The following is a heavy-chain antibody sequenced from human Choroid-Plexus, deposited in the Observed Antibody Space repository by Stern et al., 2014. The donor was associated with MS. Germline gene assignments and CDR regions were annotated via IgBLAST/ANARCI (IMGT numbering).Heavy chain of an antibody. Sequence: QVQLVESGGGVVQPGRPLRLSCVASGFTFGSCAMHWVRQAPGKGLEWVAGVSYDGSNKYYVDSVKGRFTISRDNSHNTLYMQMSSLRPEDTAVYYCAKDRQYLTYFFDHWGQGSLVTVSS. J-gene: IGHJ5*02. D-gene: IGHD2/OR15-2a*01. V-gene: IGHV3-30*18. CDR1: GFTFGSCA. CDR2: VSYDGSNK. CDR3: AKDRQYLTYFFDH.